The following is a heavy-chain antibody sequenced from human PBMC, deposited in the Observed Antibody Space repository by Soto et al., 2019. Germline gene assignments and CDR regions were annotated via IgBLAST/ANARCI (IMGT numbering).Heavy chain of an antibody. D-gene: IGHD2-2*01. V-gene: IGHV3-11*01. CDR2: ISSSGSTI. J-gene: IGHJ3*02. CDR3: AVGGFVVVPAALDAFDI. CDR1: GFTFSDYY. Sequence: GGSLRLSCAASGFTFSDYYMSWIRQAPGKGLEWVSYISSSGSTIYYADSVKGRFTISRDNAKNSLYLQMNSLRAEDTAVYYCAVGGFVVVPAALDAFDIWGQGTMVTVSS.